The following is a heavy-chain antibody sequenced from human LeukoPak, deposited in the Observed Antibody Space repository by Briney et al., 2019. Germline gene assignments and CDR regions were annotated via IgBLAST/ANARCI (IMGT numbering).Heavy chain of an antibody. D-gene: IGHD1-14*01. CDR1: GFTFGGYG. Sequence: GGSLRLSCAGSGFTFGGYGMHWFRQTPGRGLEWVAVIAYDGSRAFYADSVKGRFTISRDNSKNTMSVQMDDLRAEDTAVYYCTRYNNDHFDYWGQGTLVTVSS. CDR3: TRYNNDHFDY. V-gene: IGHV3-33*01. CDR2: IAYDGSRA. J-gene: IGHJ4*02.